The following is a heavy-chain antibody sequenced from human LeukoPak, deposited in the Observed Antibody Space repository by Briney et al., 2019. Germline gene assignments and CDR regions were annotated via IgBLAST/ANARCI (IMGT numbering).Heavy chain of an antibody. V-gene: IGHV3-7*03. J-gene: IGHJ3*01. CDR3: ARSSYSSSSSV. CDR1: GFTFSSYW. Sequence: GGSLRLSCAASGFTFSSYWMSWVRQAPGKGLEWVANIKQDGSEKYYVDSVKGRFTISRDNAKNSLFLQMNSLRGEDTAVYYCARSSYSSSSSVWGQGTMVTVSS. D-gene: IGHD6-6*01. CDR2: IKQDGSEK.